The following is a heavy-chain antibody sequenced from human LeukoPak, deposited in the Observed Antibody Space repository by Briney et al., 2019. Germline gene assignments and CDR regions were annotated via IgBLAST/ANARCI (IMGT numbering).Heavy chain of an antibody. J-gene: IGHJ4*02. Sequence: SETLSLTCTVSGGSISSYYWGWIRQPPGKGLEWIGSIYHSGSTYYKPSLKSRVTISLDSSRNQFSLKLSSVTAADTAVYFCAGYHAYGVTTPPLGYWGQGTLVTVSS. D-gene: IGHD4-17*01. V-gene: IGHV4-38-2*02. CDR2: IYHSGST. CDR3: AGYHAYGVTTPPLGY. CDR1: GGSISSYY.